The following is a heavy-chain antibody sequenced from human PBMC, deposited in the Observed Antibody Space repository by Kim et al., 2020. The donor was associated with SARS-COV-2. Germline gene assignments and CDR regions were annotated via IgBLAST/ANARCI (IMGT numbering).Heavy chain of an antibody. D-gene: IGHD3-22*01. V-gene: IGHV3-30*04. CDR2: ISYDGSNK. CDR1: GFTFSSYA. J-gene: IGHJ4*02. CDR3: ARKPPYYYDSSGTLYYFDY. Sequence: GGSLRLSCAASGFTFSSYAMHWVRQAPGKGLEWVAVISYDGSNKYYADSVKGRFTISRDNSKNTLYLQMNSLRAEDTAVYYCARKPPYYYDSSGTLYYFDYWGQGTLVTVSS.